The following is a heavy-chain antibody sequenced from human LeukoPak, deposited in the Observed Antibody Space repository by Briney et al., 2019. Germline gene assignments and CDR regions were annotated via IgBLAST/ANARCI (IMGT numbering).Heavy chain of an antibody. CDR2: IIPILGIA. Sequence: SVKVSCKASGGTFSSYAISWVRQAPGQGLEWMGRIIPILGIANYAQKFQGRVTITADKSTSTAYMELSSLRSEDTAVYYCARDATMVRGVPFDYWGQGTLVTVSS. CDR1: GGTFSSYA. V-gene: IGHV1-69*04. J-gene: IGHJ4*02. CDR3: ARDATMVRGVPFDY. D-gene: IGHD3-10*01.